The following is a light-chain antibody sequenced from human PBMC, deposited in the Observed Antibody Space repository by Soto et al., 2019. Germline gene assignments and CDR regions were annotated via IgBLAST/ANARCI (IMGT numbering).Light chain of an antibody. CDR3: CSHAGSYTYV. CDR2: DVT. J-gene: IGLJ1*01. Sequence: QSALTQPASVSGSPGQSITISCTGTSSDVGTYNYVSWYQQHPGKAPKLMIYDVTKRPSGVPDRFSGSKSGNTASLTISGLQAEDEADYYCCSHAGSYTYVFGTGTKLTVL. CDR1: SSDVGTYNY. V-gene: IGLV2-11*01.